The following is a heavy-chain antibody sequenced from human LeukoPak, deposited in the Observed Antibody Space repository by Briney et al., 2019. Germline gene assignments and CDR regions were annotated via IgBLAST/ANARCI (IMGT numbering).Heavy chain of an antibody. CDR3: ARDSGYCSGGSCYSTYFDY. CDR2: MYYSGST. J-gene: IGHJ4*02. D-gene: IGHD2-15*01. Sequence: SETLSLTCTVSGGSISNYYWSWIRQPPGKGLEWIGYMYYSGSTNYNPSLKSRVTISVDTSKNHFSLKLSSVAAADTAVYYCARDSGYCSGGSCYSTYFDYWGQGTLVTVSS. CDR1: GGSISNYY. V-gene: IGHV4-59*12.